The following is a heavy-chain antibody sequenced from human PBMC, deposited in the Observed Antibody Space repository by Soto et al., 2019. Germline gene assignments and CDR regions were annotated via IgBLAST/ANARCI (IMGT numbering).Heavy chain of an antibody. V-gene: IGHV4-31*03. CDR3: ARTVGYYDSSGYYYVGYYFDY. D-gene: IGHD3-22*01. CDR1: GGSISSGGYY. Sequence: LSLTCTVSGGSISSGGYYWSWIRQHPGKGLEWIGYIYYSGSTYYNPSLKSRVTISVDTSKNQFSLKLSSVTAADTAVYYRARTVGYYDSSGYYYVGYYFDYWGQGTLVTVSS. CDR2: IYYSGST. J-gene: IGHJ4*02.